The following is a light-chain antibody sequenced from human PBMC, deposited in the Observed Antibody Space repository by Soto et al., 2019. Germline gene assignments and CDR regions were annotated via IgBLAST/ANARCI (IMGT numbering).Light chain of an antibody. CDR3: GSWDSSLSAYV. CDR2: EVT. J-gene: IGLJ1*01. CDR1: SGDIGSYNR. Sequence: QSVLTQPASVSGSPGQSITISCTGTSGDIGSYNRVSWYQQHPGKAPKLIIYEVTDRPSGVSNRFSGSKSGNTASLGITGFQTGDKADYYCGSWDSSLSAYVFGTGTKVTVL. V-gene: IGLV2-14*01.